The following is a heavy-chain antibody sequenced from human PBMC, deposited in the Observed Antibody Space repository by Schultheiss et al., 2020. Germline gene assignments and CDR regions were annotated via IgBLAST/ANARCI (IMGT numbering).Heavy chain of an antibody. V-gene: IGHV5-51*01. Sequence: GESLKISCKASGYRFTSKWIGWVRQMPGKGLEWMGIIYPGDSDTRYSPSFQGQVTISADKSISTAYLQWSSLKASDTAMYYCARHGPGDSSGHYPRHFDYWGQGTLVTGYS. D-gene: IGHD3-22*01. CDR3: ARHGPGDSSGHYPRHFDY. CDR2: IYPGDSDT. J-gene: IGHJ4*02. CDR1: GYRFTSKW.